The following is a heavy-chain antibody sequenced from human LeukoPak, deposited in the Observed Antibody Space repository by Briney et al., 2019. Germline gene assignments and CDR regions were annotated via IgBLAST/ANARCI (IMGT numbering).Heavy chain of an antibody. CDR2: IIPIFGTA. J-gene: IGHJ3*02. V-gene: IGHV1-69*05. CDR1: GGTFSSYA. D-gene: IGHD3-22*01. CDR3: ARMYYYDSSGYLDYDAFDI. Sequence: SVKVSCKASGGTFSSYAISWVRQAPGQGLEWMGGIIPIFGTANYAQKFQGRVTITTDESTSTAYMELSNLRSEDTAVYYCARMYYYDSSGYLDYDAFDIWGQGTMVTVSS.